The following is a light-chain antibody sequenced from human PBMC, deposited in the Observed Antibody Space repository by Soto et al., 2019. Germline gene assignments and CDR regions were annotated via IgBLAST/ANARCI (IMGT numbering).Light chain of an antibody. CDR2: DVN. J-gene: IGLJ3*02. Sequence: QSALTQPPSASGSPGQSVTISCTGTLSDVGGQNFVSWYQQDPGKAPKLMIYDVNKRPSGVSNRFSGSKSGNTASLTISGLQAEDEADYYCCSYAGTKRVFGGGTKLTVL. V-gene: IGLV2-23*02. CDR3: CSYAGTKRV. CDR1: LSDVGGQNF.